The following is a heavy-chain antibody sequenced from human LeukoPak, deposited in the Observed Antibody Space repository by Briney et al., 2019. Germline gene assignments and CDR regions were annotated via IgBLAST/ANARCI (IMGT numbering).Heavy chain of an antibody. CDR2: MSPNSGNT. V-gene: IGHV1-8*01. J-gene: IGHJ5*02. CDR1: GYTFTSYD. CDR3: ARGRRHIVVVTAQRVWFDP. Sequence: ASVKVSCKASGYTFTSYDINWVRQATGQGLEWMGWMSPNSGNTGYAQKFQGRVTMTRNTSISTAYMELSSLRSEDTAVYYCARGRRHIVVVTAQRVWFDPWGQGTLVTVSS. D-gene: IGHD2-21*02.